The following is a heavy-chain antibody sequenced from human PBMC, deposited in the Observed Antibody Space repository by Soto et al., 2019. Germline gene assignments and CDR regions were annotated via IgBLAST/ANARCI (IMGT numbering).Heavy chain of an antibody. Sequence: TGGSLRLSCAASGFTFRSYGMHWVRQAPGKGLEWVAVISYDGSNKYYADSVKGRFTISRDNSKNTLYLQMNSLRAEDTAVYYCAKDRSSWYAHYYYYGMDVWGQGTTVTVSS. CDR3: AKDRSSWYAHYYYYGMDV. V-gene: IGHV3-30*18. CDR1: GFTFRSYG. D-gene: IGHD6-13*01. CDR2: ISYDGSNK. J-gene: IGHJ6*02.